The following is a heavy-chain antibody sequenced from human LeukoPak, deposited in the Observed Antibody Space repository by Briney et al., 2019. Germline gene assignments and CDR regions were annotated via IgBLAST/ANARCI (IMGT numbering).Heavy chain of an antibody. CDR2: ISGSGGSR. CDR1: GFTFSNYA. CDR3: AKNKVGVPAVNDY. D-gene: IGHD2-2*01. V-gene: IGHV3-23*01. Sequence: GGSLRLSCAASGFTFSNYAMTWVRQAPGKGLEWVSAISGSGGSRYYAESVKGRFTISRDNSKNTLHLQMNSLRAEDTAVYYCAKNKVGVPAVNDYWGQGTLVTVSS. J-gene: IGHJ4*02.